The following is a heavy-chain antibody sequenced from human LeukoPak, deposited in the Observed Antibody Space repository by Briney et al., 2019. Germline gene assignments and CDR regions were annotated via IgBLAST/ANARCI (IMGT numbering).Heavy chain of an antibody. CDR3: AKPIAAAGTGNYYYGMDV. J-gene: IGHJ6*02. CDR2: IYYSGST. Sequence: TSETLSLTCTVSGGSISSSSYYWGWIRQPPGKGLEWIGSIYYSGSTYYNPSLKSRVTISVDTSKNQFSLKLSSVTAADTAVYYCAKPIAAAGTGNYYYGMDVWGQGTLVTVSS. D-gene: IGHD6-13*01. CDR1: GGSISSSSYY. V-gene: IGHV4-39*07.